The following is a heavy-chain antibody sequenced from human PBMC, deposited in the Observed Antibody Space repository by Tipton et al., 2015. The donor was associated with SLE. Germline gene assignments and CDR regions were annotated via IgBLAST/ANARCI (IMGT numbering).Heavy chain of an antibody. V-gene: IGHV4-39*07. CDR2: INHSGST. J-gene: IGHJ4*02. Sequence: TLSLTCTVSGGSISSGSYYWSWIRQPPGKGLEWIGEINHSGSTNYNPSLKSRVTISEDTSKNQFSLKLNSVTAADTAVYYCARGQQMLRHFDFWGQGTLVTVSS. CDR3: ARGQQMLRHFDF. CDR1: GGSISSGSYY. D-gene: IGHD6-13*01.